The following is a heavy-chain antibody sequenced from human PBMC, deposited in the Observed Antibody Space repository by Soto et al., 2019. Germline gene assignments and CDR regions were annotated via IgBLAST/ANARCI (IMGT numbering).Heavy chain of an antibody. V-gene: IGHV5-51*01. Sequence: GESLKISFQGSGYTFTGYWIGWVRQMPGKGLEWMGIIYPGDSDTRYSPSFQGQVTISADKSINTAYLQWSSLTASDSAMHYCVVPQKLPWVNYWGQGTLVTASS. CDR3: VVPQKLPWVNY. CDR2: IYPGDSDT. J-gene: IGHJ4*02. D-gene: IGHD4-4*01. CDR1: GYTFTGYW.